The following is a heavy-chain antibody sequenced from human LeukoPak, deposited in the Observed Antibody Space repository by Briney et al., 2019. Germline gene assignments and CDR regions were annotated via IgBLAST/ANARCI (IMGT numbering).Heavy chain of an antibody. Sequence: GGSLRLSCAASGFIFSNYGLSWVRQAPGKGLEWVSGISASDTTYYADSVKGRFTISRDNSKNTLFLQMSSLRAEDTAVYYCAKSSGGDYLQYFDSWGQGTLVTVSS. V-gene: IGHV3-23*01. D-gene: IGHD2-21*02. J-gene: IGHJ4*02. CDR2: ISASDTT. CDR1: GFIFSNYG. CDR3: AKSSGGDYLQYFDS.